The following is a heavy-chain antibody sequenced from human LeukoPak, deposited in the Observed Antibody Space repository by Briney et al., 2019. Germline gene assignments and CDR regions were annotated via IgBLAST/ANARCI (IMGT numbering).Heavy chain of an antibody. Sequence: TGGSLRLSCAASRFTFSSYAMSWVRQAPGKGLEWVSAISGSGGSTYYADSVKGRFTISRDNSKNTLYLQMNSLRAEDTAVYYCAKIYGSGGYYFDYWGQGTLVTVSP. D-gene: IGHD3-10*01. V-gene: IGHV3-23*01. CDR1: RFTFSSYA. CDR3: AKIYGSGGYYFDY. CDR2: ISGSGGST. J-gene: IGHJ4*02.